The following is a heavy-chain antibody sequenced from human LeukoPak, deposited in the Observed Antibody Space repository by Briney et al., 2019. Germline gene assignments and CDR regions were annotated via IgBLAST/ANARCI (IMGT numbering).Heavy chain of an antibody. D-gene: IGHD6-13*01. V-gene: IGHV3-30-3*01. CDR3: ARARGLRALAAAVDC. CDR1: GFTFSSYA. J-gene: IGHJ4*02. Sequence: PGRSLRLSCAASGFTFSSYAMHWVRQAPGKGLEWVAVISYDGSNKYYADSVKGRFTISRDNSKNALYLQMNSLRAEDTAVYYCARARGLRALAAAVDCWGQGTLVTVSS. CDR2: ISYDGSNK.